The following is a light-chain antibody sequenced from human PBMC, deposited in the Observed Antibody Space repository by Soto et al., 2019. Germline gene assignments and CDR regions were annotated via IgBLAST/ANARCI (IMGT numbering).Light chain of an antibody. Sequence: QSMLKQRPSAYGSPGQSVTNSCTESSSDVGGYNYVSWYQQHPGKAPKLMIYEVSKRPSGVPDRFSGSKSGNTASLTVSGLQAEDEADYYCSSYAGSTRYVFGTGTKVTVL. CDR3: SSYAGSTRYV. J-gene: IGLJ1*01. CDR1: SSDVGGYNY. V-gene: IGLV2-8*01. CDR2: EVS.